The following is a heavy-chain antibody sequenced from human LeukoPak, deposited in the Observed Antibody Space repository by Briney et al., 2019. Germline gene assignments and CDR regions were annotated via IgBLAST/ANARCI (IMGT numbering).Heavy chain of an antibody. J-gene: IGHJ4*02. CDR1: GYSLSRGYY. V-gene: IGHV4-38-2*02. Sequence: SETLSLTRTVSGYSLSRGYYWGSVRQPPGKGLEWIGSIYHSGIAYYNPSLKSRVTISVDPSKNQFSLNLISVTAADTAVYYCATVRGSGVVDYWGQETLVTVSS. CDR3: ATVRGSGVVDY. CDR2: IYHSGIA. D-gene: IGHD3-10*01.